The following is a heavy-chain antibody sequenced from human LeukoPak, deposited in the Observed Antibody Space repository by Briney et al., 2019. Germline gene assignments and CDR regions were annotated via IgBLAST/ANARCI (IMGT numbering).Heavy chain of an antibody. J-gene: IGHJ4*02. CDR1: GYSFTSYW. CDR3: ARPLRYHDSSGYYYYYFDY. D-gene: IGHD3-22*01. V-gene: IGHV5-51*01. Sequence: HGESLKLSCKGSGYSFTSYWIGWVRQMPGKGLEWMGIIYPGDSDTRYSPSFQGQVTISADKSISTAYLQWSSLKASDTAMYYCARPLRYHDSSGYYYYYFDYWGQGTLVTVSS. CDR2: IYPGDSDT.